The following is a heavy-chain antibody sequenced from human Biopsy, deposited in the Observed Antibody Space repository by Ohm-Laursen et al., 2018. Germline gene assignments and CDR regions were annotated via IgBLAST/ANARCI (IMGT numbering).Heavy chain of an antibody. D-gene: IGHD3-10*01. CDR2: INPNSGVT. V-gene: IGHV1-2*02. CDR1: GYTFTGYY. Sequence: ASVKASCKASGYTFTGYYMHWVRQAPGQGLEWMGWINPNSGVTNYAQRFQGRVTMTRDTSISTAYMELSRLRSDDTAAYYCARDPRYGYGSYFDYWGQGTLVAVSS. J-gene: IGHJ4*02. CDR3: ARDPRYGYGSYFDY.